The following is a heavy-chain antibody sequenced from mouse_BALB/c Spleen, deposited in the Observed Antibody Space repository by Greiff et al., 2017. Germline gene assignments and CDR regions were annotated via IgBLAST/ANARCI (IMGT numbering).Heavy chain of an antibody. CDR2: INPSTGYT. J-gene: IGHJ4*01. CDR3: ARGGYYRYDAMDY. Sequence: QVQLQQSGAELAKPGASVKMSCKASGYTFTSYWMHWVNQRPGQGLEWIGYINPSTGYTEYNQKFKDKATLTADKSSSTAYMQLSSLTSEDSAVYYCARGGYYRYDAMDYWGQGTSVTVSS. D-gene: IGHD2-14*01. CDR1: GYTFTSYW. V-gene: IGHV1-7*01.